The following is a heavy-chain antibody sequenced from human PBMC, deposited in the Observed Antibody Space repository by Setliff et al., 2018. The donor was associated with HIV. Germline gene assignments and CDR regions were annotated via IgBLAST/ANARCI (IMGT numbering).Heavy chain of an antibody. CDR3: ARDRSNYGSGSSAYNWFDP. CDR1: GDSISSGNYY. D-gene: IGHD3-10*01. V-gene: IGHV4-61*02. CDR2: IYSTGST. J-gene: IGHJ5*02. Sequence: KTSETLSLTCTFSGDSISSGNYYWSWIRQPAGKGLEWIGRIYSTGSTNYNPSLKSRVTMSIDTSKDQFSLNLKSVTAADTAAYFCARDRSNYGSGSSAYNWFDPWGQGNQVTVSS.